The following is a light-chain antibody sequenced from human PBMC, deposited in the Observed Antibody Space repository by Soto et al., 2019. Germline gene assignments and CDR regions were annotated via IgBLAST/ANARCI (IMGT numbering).Light chain of an antibody. CDR2: SGT. CDR1: SSNIGSNT. Sequence: QSVLTQPPSASGTPGQRVTMSCSGGSSNIGSNTVSWYQHLPGTAPQLLIYSGTQRASGVADRFSGSKSGTSASLAISGLQSDDEADYYCAAWDDRLNGALFGTGTKVTVL. V-gene: IGLV1-44*01. CDR3: AAWDDRLNGAL. J-gene: IGLJ1*01.